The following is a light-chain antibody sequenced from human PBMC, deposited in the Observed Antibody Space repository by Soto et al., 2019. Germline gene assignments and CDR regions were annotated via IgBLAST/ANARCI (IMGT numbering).Light chain of an antibody. CDR1: QSVSSSS. CDR3: QHYGSSPRYT. J-gene: IGKJ2*01. Sequence: EIVLTQSPGTPSLSPGERATLSCRASQSVSSSSLAWYQQKPGQAPSLLIYGASTRATGIPDRFSGSGSGTDFTLTISRLEPEDFAVYYCQHYGSSPRYTFGQGTKLEIK. V-gene: IGKV3-20*01. CDR2: GAS.